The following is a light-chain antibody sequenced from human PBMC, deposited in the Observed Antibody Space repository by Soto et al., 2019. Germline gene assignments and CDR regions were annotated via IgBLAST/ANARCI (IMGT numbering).Light chain of an antibody. J-gene: IGKJ3*01. Sequence: EIVLTQSPGTLSLSPGERATLSCRASQSISSSFLAWYQQRPGKAPRLLIHGVSSRAAGIPDRFSGSGSGTDFPLTINSLEPEDFALYFCQQYGSSPFTFGPGTQLEIK. CDR3: QQYGSSPFT. V-gene: IGKV3-20*01. CDR2: GVS. CDR1: QSISSSF.